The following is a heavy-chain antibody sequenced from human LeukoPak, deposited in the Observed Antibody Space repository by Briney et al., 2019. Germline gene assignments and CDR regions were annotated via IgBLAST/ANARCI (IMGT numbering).Heavy chain of an antibody. Sequence: PGGPLRLSCAASGFTFSSYWMTWVRKAPGKGLEWVSYISSSGSTIYYADSVKGRFTISRDNAKNSLYLQMNSLRAEDTAVYYCAELGITMIGGVWGKGTTVTISS. D-gene: IGHD3-10*02. CDR3: AELGITMIGGV. J-gene: IGHJ6*04. V-gene: IGHV3-48*04. CDR1: GFTFSSYW. CDR2: ISSSGSTI.